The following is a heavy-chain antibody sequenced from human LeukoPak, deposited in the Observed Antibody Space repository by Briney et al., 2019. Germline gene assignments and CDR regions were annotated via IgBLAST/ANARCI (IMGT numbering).Heavy chain of an antibody. CDR2: INLDGGEE. CDR1: GFTFSDHY. CDR3: ARTNPWELKYYFDY. J-gene: IGHJ4*02. D-gene: IGHD1-7*01. V-gene: IGHV3-7*03. Sequence: PGGSLRLSCAASGFTFSDHYMDWVRQAPGKGLEWVANINLDGGEERYVDSVKGRFTISRDNAKNSLYLQMNSLRVEDTAVYYCARTNPWELKYYFDYWGQGTLVTVSS.